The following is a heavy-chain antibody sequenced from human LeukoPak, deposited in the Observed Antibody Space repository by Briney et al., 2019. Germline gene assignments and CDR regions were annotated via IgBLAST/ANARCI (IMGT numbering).Heavy chain of an antibody. CDR2: ITHTGST. CDR3: ASTYSSGWYGGDY. V-gene: IGHV4-34*01. CDR1: GRSFTGYY. Sequence: SETLSLTCAVYGRSFTGYYWSWVRQPPGRGLEWIGEITHTGSTNYNPSLKSRVSISVDTSKIQFSLKVTSVTAADTAAYYCASTYSSGWYGGDYWGRGTLVTVSS. D-gene: IGHD6-19*01. J-gene: IGHJ4*02.